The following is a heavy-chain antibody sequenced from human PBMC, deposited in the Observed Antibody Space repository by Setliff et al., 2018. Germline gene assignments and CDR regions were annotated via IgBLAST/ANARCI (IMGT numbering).Heavy chain of an antibody. CDR2: IRDTGTTV. CDR3: VRDDVRGYYMDV. CDR1: GFTFNTYL. J-gene: IGHJ6*03. D-gene: IGHD3-10*02. Sequence: GSLRLSCAASGFTFNTYLMNWVRQAPGKGLEWVSHIRDTGTTVHYADSVKGRVTISRDNAKNSLYLQMNSLRAEDTAVYYCVRDDVRGYYMDVWGKGTTVTVSS. V-gene: IGHV3-48*01.